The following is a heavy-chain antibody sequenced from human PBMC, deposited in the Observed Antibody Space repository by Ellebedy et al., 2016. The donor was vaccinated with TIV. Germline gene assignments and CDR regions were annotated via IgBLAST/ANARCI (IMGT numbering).Heavy chain of an antibody. CDR1: GGSISSKSHY. Sequence: SETLSLTXTVSGGSISSKSHYWGWIRQPPGKGLEWIGSIYYSGSTNYNPSLKSRVTMSVDTTKKHISLRLSSVTAADTAVYYCARVGDYYGSGSLDYWGRGTLVAVSS. J-gene: IGHJ4*02. V-gene: IGHV4-39*02. D-gene: IGHD3-10*01. CDR3: ARVGDYYGSGSLDY. CDR2: IYYSGST.